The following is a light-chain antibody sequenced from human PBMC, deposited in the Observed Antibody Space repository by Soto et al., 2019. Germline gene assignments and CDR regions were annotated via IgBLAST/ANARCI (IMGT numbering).Light chain of an antibody. CDR2: EVR. Sequence: QAVLPQPASVSGSPGQSIPISCTGTSSKVRAYNHSSWYQQHPGRAPKRMFYEVRNRPSGVSHRFSGSKSDNTASLTISGLQTDDEADYYCSSYTSSRTLVFGTGTKVTGL. V-gene: IGLV2-14*01. CDR3: SSYTSSRTLV. J-gene: IGLJ1*01. CDR1: SSKVRAYNH.